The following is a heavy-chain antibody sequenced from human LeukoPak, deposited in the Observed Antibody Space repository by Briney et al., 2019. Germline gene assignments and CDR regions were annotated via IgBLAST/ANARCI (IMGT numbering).Heavy chain of an antibody. J-gene: IGHJ6*04. CDR2: ISSSGSTI. CDR3: AELGITMIGGV. CDR1: GFTFSSYA. V-gene: IGHV3-48*03. D-gene: IGHD3-10*02. Sequence: PGGSLRLSCAASGFTFSSYAMNWVRQAPGKGLEWVSYISSSGSTIYSADSVKGRFTISRDNAKNSLYLQMNSLRAEDTAVYYWAELGITMIGGVWGKGTTVTISS.